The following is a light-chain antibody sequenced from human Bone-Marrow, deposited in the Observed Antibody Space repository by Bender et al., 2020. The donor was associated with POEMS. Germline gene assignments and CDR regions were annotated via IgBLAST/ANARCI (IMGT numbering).Light chain of an antibody. Sequence: QSALTQPASVSGSPGQSITISCSGTTTDVGSYNRVSWYQHHPGKAPKLIIYDGGRRPSGVSNRFSASKSGDTASLTIAGLQAEDEADYYCSSYASDCTVFGGGTKVTVL. CDR2: DGG. CDR3: SSYASDCTV. CDR1: TTDVGSYNR. V-gene: IGLV2-14*02. J-gene: IGLJ2*01.